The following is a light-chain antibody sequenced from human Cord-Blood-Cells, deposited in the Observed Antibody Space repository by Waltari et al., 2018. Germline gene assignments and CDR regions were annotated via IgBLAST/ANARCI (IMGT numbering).Light chain of an antibody. CDR2: GAS. J-gene: IGKJ1*01. V-gene: IGKV3-15*01. Sequence: EIVMTQSPATLSVSPGERATLSCRASQSVSSNLAWYQQTPGQAPRILLYGASTRATGIPARCSGSGSGTEFTLTISSLQSEDFAVYYCQQYNNWPPWTFGQGTKVEIK. CDR1: QSVSSN. CDR3: QQYNNWPPWT.